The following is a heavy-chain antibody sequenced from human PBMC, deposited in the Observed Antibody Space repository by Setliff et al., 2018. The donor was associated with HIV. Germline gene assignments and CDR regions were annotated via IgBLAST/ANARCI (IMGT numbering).Heavy chain of an antibody. CDR3: ARTTYSGSYFNDS. D-gene: IGHD1-26*01. CDR2: IHFSGST. J-gene: IGHJ5*01. Sequence: SETLSLTCTVSGGSISSSTYFWGWIRQPPGKGLEWIGNIHFSGSTYYNPSLKSRVTVSVDPSKNQFSLKLSSVTAADTAVYYCARTTYSGSYFNDSWGQGTLVTVSS. V-gene: IGHV4-39*01. CDR1: GGSISSSTYF.